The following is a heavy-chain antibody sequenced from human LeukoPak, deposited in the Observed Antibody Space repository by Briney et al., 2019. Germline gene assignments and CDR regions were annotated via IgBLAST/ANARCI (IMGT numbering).Heavy chain of an antibody. CDR3: AKDHAAFPRWSRYAFDI. D-gene: IGHD6-13*01. J-gene: IGHJ3*02. CDR2: ISGSGGST. V-gene: IGHV3-23*01. Sequence: GGSLRLSCAASGFTFSSYAMSWVRQAPGKGLEWVSAISGSGGSTYYADSVKGRFTISRDNSKNTLYLQMNSLRAEDTAVYYCAKDHAAFPRWSRYAFDIWGQGTMVTVSS. CDR1: GFTFSSYA.